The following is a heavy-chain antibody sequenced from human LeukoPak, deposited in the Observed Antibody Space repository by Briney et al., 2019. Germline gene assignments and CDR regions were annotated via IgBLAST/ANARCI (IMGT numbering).Heavy chain of an antibody. Sequence: GESLKISCQGSGYSFATYWIGWVRQMPGKGLEWMGISYPVDSDTKYNPSFQGQVTISADRSITTAYLEWSSLKASDTATYYCARHGGSGSYYYYYGLDAWGPGTTVTVSS. CDR2: SYPVDSDT. D-gene: IGHD1-26*01. J-gene: IGHJ6*02. CDR1: GYSFATYW. CDR3: ARHGGSGSYYYYYGLDA. V-gene: IGHV5-51*01.